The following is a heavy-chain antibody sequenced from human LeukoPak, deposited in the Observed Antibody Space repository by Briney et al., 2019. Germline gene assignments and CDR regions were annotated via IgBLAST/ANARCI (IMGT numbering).Heavy chain of an antibody. J-gene: IGHJ3*02. Sequence: RGGLRVSCAPPGYTPSIYGMYWVRHAPRKGGGWVAFIEIDASEKKYVDSVKGRFTIARENSKNTLYLQMNSLTAEDTAVYDCAEKGHCRSTTCFNTNAFYIWGQGTLVTVSS. V-gene: IGHV3-30*02. CDR1: GYTPSIYG. D-gene: IGHD2-2*01. CDR3: AEKGHCRSTTCFNTNAFYI. CDR2: IEIDASEK.